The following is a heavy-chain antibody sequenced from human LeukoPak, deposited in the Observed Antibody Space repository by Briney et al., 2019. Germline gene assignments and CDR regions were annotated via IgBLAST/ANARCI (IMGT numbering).Heavy chain of an antibody. V-gene: IGHV3-30*02. CDR2: IRYDGTTK. Sequence: PGGSLRLSCAASGFSFYLHGMNWVRQAPGKGPEWVTFIRYDGTTKHYADSVKGRFTVSRDNSKNTLYLQMNSLRVEDTAVYYCARGALCSTSCPIPLSYGMDVWGQGTTVTVSS. CDR3: ARGALCSTSCPIPLSYGMDV. CDR1: GFSFYLHG. D-gene: IGHD2-2*01. J-gene: IGHJ6*02.